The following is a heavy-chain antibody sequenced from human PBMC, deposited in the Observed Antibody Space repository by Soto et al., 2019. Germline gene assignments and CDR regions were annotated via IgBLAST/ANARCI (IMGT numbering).Heavy chain of an antibody. CDR2: IYSTGSS. V-gene: IGHV4-4*07. Sequence: SETLSLTCFVSGDSIKDYYWSWIRQPAGKGLQWVWRIYSTGSSNENPSLKSRVSLSVDTSKNQFSLRLRSVTAADTAVYYCAREGLGFDFWGQGALVTVS. J-gene: IGHJ4*02. D-gene: IGHD3-16*01. CDR3: AREGLGFDF. CDR1: GDSIKDYY.